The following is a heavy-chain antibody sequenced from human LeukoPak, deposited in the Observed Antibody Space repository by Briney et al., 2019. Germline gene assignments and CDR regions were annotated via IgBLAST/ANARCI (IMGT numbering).Heavy chain of an antibody. D-gene: IGHD4-23*01. CDR3: SRDGAGGGKSAFDI. Sequence: GGSLTLSCAASGFTFSDYILDWVRQAPGKGLEWVGRIRRRSNKYTTEYAASVKGRFSISRDDSKNSLYLHMSSLKTEDTAVYYCSRDGAGGGKSAFDIWGQGTMVTVSS. CDR1: GFTFSDYI. CDR2: IRRRSNKYTT. J-gene: IGHJ3*02. V-gene: IGHV3-72*01.